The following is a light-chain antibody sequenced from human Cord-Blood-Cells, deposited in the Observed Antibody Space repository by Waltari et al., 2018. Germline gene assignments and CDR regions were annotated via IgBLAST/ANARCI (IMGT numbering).Light chain of an antibody. CDR3: NSRDSSDNHRV. Sequence: SSELTQDPAVSVALGQTVRITCQGDSLRSYYASWYQQKPEQAPVLVIYGKNNRPSGIPDRFSGSSSGNTASLTITGAQAEDEADYYCNSRDSSDNHRVFGTGTKVTVL. V-gene: IGLV3-19*01. CDR1: SLRSYY. CDR2: GKN. J-gene: IGLJ1*01.